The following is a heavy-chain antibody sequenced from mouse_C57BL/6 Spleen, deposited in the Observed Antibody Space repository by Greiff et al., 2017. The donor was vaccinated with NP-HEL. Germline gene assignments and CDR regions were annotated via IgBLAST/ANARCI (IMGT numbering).Heavy chain of an antibody. V-gene: IGHV5-6*01. J-gene: IGHJ4*01. Sequence: VNLVESGGDLVKPGGSLKLSCAASGFTFSSYGMSWVRQTPDKRLEWVATISSGGSYTYYPDSVKGRFTISRDNAKNTLYLQMSSLKSEDTAMYYCASYGNYDYYAMDYWGQGTSVTVSS. CDR2: ISSGGSYT. CDR1: GFTFSSYG. D-gene: IGHD2-1*01. CDR3: ASYGNYDYYAMDY.